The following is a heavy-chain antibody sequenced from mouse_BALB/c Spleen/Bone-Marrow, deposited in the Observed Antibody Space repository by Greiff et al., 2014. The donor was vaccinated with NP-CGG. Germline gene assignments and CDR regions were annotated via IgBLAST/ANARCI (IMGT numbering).Heavy chain of an antibody. D-gene: IGHD2-14*01. CDR3: SREVLAYFDY. CDR1: GYAFANYN. CDR2: IDPYSGCT. Sequence: EVQLQQSGPELVKPGASVKVSCKASGYAFANYNMNWVKQSHGKSLEWIGYIDPYSGCTNYNQKFRGKATLTVDKSSSTAYMHLNSLTSEDSAAYYCSREVLAYFDYWGQGTTLTVSS. V-gene: IGHV1S135*01. J-gene: IGHJ2*01.